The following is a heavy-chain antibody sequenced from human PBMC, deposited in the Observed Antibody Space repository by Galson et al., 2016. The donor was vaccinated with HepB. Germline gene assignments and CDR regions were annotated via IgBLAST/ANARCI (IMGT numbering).Heavy chain of an antibody. V-gene: IGHV3-23*01. Sequence: SLRLSCAASGFTFSSSGTAWFRQAPGKGLEWVSTISDTGDTTHYADSVKGRVTISRDNSKDTLYLQMSSLRAEDTAFYYCAKRLSFDSNFYDSWGLGTLVTVSS. CDR3: AKRLSFDSNFYDS. D-gene: IGHD3-9*01. CDR1: GFTFSSSG. J-gene: IGHJ4*02. CDR2: ISDTGDTT.